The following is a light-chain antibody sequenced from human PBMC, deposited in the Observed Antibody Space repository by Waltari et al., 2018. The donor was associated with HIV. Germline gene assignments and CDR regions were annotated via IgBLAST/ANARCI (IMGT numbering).Light chain of an antibody. Sequence: QSALTQPRSVSGSPGKSLPFSCTRTSSYFGGYTHVSWNQQHPGKSPKLIIYDVTKRPSGVPERCSGSKSGNTASLTISGLQAEDEAEYYCCSYAVTYVFGTGTQVTVL. V-gene: IGLV2-11*01. CDR1: SSYFGGYTH. J-gene: IGLJ1*01. CDR2: DVT. CDR3: CSYAVTYV.